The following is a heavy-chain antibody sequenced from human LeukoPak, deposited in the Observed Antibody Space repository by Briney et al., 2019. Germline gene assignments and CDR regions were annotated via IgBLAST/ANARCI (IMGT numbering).Heavy chain of an antibody. CDR3: AKGYNYAYEY. V-gene: IGHV3-53*01. J-gene: IGHJ4*02. CDR1: GFTVSSSY. Sequence: GGSLRLSCAASGFTVSSSYMSWVRQAPGKGLEWVSLIYSGGSTYYAASVKGRFTISRDNSKNTLYLQMNSLRPEDTAVYHCAKGYNYAYEYWGQGTLVTASS. D-gene: IGHD5-18*01. CDR2: IYSGGST.